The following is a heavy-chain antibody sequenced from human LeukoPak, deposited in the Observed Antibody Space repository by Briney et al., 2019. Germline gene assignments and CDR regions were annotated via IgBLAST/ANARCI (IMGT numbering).Heavy chain of an antibody. J-gene: IGHJ5*02. V-gene: IGHV4-4*07. D-gene: IGHD5-24*01. Sequence: SETPSLTCTVSGGSISTYYWGCIRQPAGGGLEWIGRIYTSGSTNYNPPLKSRVTMSVDTSKNQFSLKLSSVTAADTAVYYCAREEEQMARGLDPWGQGALVTVSS. CDR1: GGSISTYY. CDR2: IYTSGST. CDR3: AREEEQMARGLDP.